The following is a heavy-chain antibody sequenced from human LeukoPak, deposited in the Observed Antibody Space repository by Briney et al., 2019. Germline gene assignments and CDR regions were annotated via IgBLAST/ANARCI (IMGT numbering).Heavy chain of an antibody. CDR3: ARSSDSRGFLGH. Sequence: PGGSLRLSCVASGFXFSDFYMSWIRQAPGKGLEWVSYISSSSSYTNFADSVKGRFTISRDNAKNSLYLQMNSLRSEDTAVYYCARSSDSRGFLGHWGQGTLVTVSS. D-gene: IGHD3-10*01. CDR2: ISSSSSYT. V-gene: IGHV3-11*03. J-gene: IGHJ4*02. CDR1: GFXFSDFY.